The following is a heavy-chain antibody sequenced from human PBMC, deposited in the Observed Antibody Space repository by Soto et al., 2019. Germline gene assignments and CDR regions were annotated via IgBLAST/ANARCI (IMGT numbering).Heavy chain of an antibody. V-gene: IGHV1-18*04. CDR1: GYAFSKYG. CDR2: IRPGTGDT. CDR3: ATAFDSGFDP. D-gene: IGHD3-10*01. J-gene: IGHJ5*02. Sequence: QLQLVQSGAEVERPGASVRVSCKAYGYAFSKYGISWIRQAPGQGLEWMGWIRPGTGDTNYAQKFQGRVTMTTDTSSNTAYMELRSLRSDDTAMYYCATAFDSGFDPWGQGTLVTVSS.